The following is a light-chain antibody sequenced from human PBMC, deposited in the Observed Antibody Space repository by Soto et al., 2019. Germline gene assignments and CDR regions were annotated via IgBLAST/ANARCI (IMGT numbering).Light chain of an antibody. J-gene: IGKJ4*01. CDR3: QPYNNWPLT. V-gene: IGKV3-15*01. CDR2: DTS. CDR1: QSVRTN. Sequence: ETVVTQSPGTLSGSPGERATLSCRASQSVRTNLAWYQHKPGQTPRLLIYDTSTRATGVPTRFSGSRSGAEFTLTINSLQSEDFAVYYCQPYNNWPLTFGGGTKVDIK.